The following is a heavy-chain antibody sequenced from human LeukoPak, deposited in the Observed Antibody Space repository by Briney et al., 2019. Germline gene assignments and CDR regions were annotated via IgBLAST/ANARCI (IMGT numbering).Heavy chain of an antibody. CDR1: GFTFSSYA. J-gene: IGHJ4*02. CDR3: ARVPVTIFGVVRSFDY. D-gene: IGHD3-3*01. V-gene: IGHV3-30-3*01. CDR2: ISYDGSNK. Sequence: GSLRLSCAASGFTFSSYAMHWVRQAPGKGLEWVAVISYDGSNKYYADSVKGRFTISRDNSKNTLYLQMNSLRAEDTAVYYCARVPVTIFGVVRSFDYWGQGTLVTVSS.